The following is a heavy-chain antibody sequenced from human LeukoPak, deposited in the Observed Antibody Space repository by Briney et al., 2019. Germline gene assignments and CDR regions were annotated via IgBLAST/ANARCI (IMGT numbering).Heavy chain of an antibody. CDR2: ISYDGSNK. V-gene: IGHV3-30-3*01. D-gene: IGHD1-26*01. Sequence: PGGPLRLSCAASGFTFSSYAMHWVRQAPGKGLEWVAVISYDGSNKYYADSVKGRFTISRDNSKNTLYLQMNSLRAEDTAVYYCARDQEGATGGFDYWGQGTLVTVSS. J-gene: IGHJ4*02. CDR1: GFTFSSYA. CDR3: ARDQEGATGGFDY.